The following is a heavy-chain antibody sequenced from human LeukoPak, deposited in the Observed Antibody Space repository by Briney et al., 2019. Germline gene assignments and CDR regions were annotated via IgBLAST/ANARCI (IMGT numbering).Heavy chain of an antibody. V-gene: IGHV3-7*01. D-gene: IGHD5-18*01. CDR3: ARVAYSYGYYYFDY. Sequence: GGSLRLSCAASGFTFSSYWMSWVRQAPGKGLEWVANIKQDGSENYYVDSVKGRFTISRDNAKNSLYLQMNSLRAEDTAVYYCARVAYSYGYYYFDYWGQGTLVTVSS. J-gene: IGHJ4*02. CDR1: GFTFSSYW. CDR2: IKQDGSEN.